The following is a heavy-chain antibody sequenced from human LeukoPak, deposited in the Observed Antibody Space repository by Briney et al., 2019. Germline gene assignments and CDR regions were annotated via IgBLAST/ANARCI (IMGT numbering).Heavy chain of an antibody. CDR1: GFTFSSYS. V-gene: IGHV3-21*01. J-gene: IGHJ4*02. CDR2: INSSGTYI. CDR3: ARGSAYSH. Sequence: GGSLRLSCAASGFTFSSYSMNWVRQAPGKGLEWVSSINSSGTYIYYADSVKGRFTISRDNSKNMLYLQMNSLRAEDTAVYYCARGSAYSHWGQGTLVTVSS. D-gene: IGHD3-22*01.